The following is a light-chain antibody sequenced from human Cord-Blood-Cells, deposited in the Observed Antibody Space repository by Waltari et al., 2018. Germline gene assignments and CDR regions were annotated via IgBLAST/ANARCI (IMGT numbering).Light chain of an antibody. CDR3: SSYTSSSTLV. CDR2: DVS. CDR1: SSDVGGYNY. J-gene: IGLJ2*01. V-gene: IGLV2-14*03. Sequence: QSALTQPASVSGSPGQSITITSTGTSSDVGGYNYASWYQHHPGKAPKLMIYDVSNRPSGVSNRFSGSKSGNTASLTISGLQAEDEADYYCSSYTSSSTLVFGGGTKLTVL.